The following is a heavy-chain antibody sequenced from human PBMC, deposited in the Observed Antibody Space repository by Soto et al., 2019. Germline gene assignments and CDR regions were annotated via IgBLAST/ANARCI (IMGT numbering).Heavy chain of an antibody. CDR3: AAQLNSRGYYSGMDF. V-gene: IGHV5-51*01. J-gene: IGHJ6*02. D-gene: IGHD1-1*01. CDR2: IYPGDSDT. Sequence: SMRVPSKVAGESCITLGSGCVVQMTGKGLEWMGIIYPGDSDTRHSPSFQGQVTISAGKSISTAYLQWSSLKASDTAMYYCAAQLNSRGYYSGMDFRRHGTTVNVS. CDR1: GESCITLG.